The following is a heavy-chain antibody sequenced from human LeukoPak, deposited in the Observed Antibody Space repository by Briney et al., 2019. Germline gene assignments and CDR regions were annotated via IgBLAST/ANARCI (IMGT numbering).Heavy chain of an antibody. Sequence: ASVKVSCKASGYTFTSYGISWVRQAPGQGLEWMGWISAYNGNTNYAQKLQGRVTMTTDTSTSTAYMELRSLRSDDTAVYYCASNHYYGSGSYLYYMDVWGKGTTVTVSS. V-gene: IGHV1-18*01. CDR3: ASNHYYGSGSYLYYMDV. CDR2: ISAYNGNT. J-gene: IGHJ6*03. CDR1: GYTFTSYG. D-gene: IGHD3-10*01.